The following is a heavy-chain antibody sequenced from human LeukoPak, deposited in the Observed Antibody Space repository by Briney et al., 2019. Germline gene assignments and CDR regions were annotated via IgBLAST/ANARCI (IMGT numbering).Heavy chain of an antibody. CDR1: GGSISNYY. CDR2: IYASGST. CDR3: ARDFYGDDGHHPFDY. V-gene: IGHV4-4*07. Sequence: KPSETLSLTCSVSGGSISNYYWNWLRQPAGKGLEWIGRIYASGSTNYNPSLKSRVTISMDKSKNHFSLNLKSVTAADTAFYYCARDFYGDDGHHPFDYWGQGIQFTVSS. J-gene: IGHJ4*02. D-gene: IGHD2/OR15-2a*01.